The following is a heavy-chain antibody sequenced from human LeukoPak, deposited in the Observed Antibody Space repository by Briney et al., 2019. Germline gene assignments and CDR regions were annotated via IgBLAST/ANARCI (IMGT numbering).Heavy chain of an antibody. CDR1: GGSISSYY. Sequence: PSETLSLTCTVSGGSISSYYWSWIRQPAGKGLEWIGRIYSSGSTNYNPSLKSRVTMSVDTSENQFPLKLSSVTAADTALYYCARHVSYYYMDVWGKGTTVTVSS. CDR2: IYSSGST. CDR3: ARHVSYYYMDV. D-gene: IGHD3-16*01. J-gene: IGHJ6*03. V-gene: IGHV4-4*07.